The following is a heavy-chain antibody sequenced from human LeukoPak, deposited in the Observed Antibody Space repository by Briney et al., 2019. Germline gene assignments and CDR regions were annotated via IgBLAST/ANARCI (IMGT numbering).Heavy chain of an antibody. Sequence: SQTLSLTCAISGDSVSSNSAAWNWIRQSPSRGLEWLGRTYYRSKWYNDYAVSVKSRITINPDTSKNQFSLKLSSVTAADTAVYHCARDNWNYGSSMDVWGQGTTVTVSS. V-gene: IGHV6-1*01. D-gene: IGHD1-7*01. CDR1: GDSVSSNSAA. CDR3: ARDNWNYGSSMDV. J-gene: IGHJ6*02. CDR2: TYYRSKWYN.